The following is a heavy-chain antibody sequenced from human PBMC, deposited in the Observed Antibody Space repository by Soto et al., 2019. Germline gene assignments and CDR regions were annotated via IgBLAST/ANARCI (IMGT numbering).Heavy chain of an antibody. CDR3: ARGPVAGSDF. D-gene: IGHD6-19*01. J-gene: IGHJ4*02. Sequence: QVQLVQSGAEVKKPAASVRVSCKASGYPFRSYGIVWVRQAPGQGLEWMGWISPYSGETRYPEKLQDRLTLTTDTSTNTAYMDLRSLTSDDTAVYFCARGPVAGSDFWGQGTLVTVSS. CDR1: GYPFRSYG. CDR2: ISPYSGET. V-gene: IGHV1-18*01.